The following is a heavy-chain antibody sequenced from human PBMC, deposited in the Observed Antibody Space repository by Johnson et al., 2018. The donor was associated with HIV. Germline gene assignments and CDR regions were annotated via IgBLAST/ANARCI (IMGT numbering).Heavy chain of an antibody. J-gene: IGHJ3*02. D-gene: IGHD1-26*01. CDR2: ISYDGNNQ. CDR1: GFTFSSFA. V-gene: IGHV3-30-3*01. CDR3: AKEGRGWALGAFDI. Sequence: QVQLVESGGGVVQPGRSLRLSCAASGFTFSSFAMHWVRQTPGKGLEWVAVISYDGNNQYYADSVKGRFTISRDNSKNTLYLQMNSLRAGDTAVYYCAKEGRGWALGAFDIWGQGTMVTVSS.